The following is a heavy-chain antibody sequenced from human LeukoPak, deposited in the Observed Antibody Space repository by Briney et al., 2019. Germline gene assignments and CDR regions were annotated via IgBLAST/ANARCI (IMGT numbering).Heavy chain of an antibody. J-gene: IGHJ3*02. V-gene: IGHV3-21*01. CDR1: GFTFSSYS. D-gene: IGHD5-18*01. CDR2: ISSSSSYI. CDR3: ARGMVTEAFDI. Sequence: GGSLRLSCAASGFTFSSYSMNWVRQAPGKGLEWVSSISSSSSYIYYADSVKGRFTISRDNAKNSLYLQMNSLRAEDTAVYYCARGMVTEAFDIWGQGTMVTVSS.